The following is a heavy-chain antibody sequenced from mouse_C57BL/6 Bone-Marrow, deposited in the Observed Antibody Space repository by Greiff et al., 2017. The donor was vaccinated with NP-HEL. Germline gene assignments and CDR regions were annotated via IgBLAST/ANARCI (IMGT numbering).Heavy chain of an antibody. CDR1: GFTFSDYG. V-gene: IGHV5-17*01. Sequence: VQLQQSGGGLVKPGGSLKLSCAASGFTFSDYGMHWVRQAPEKGLEWVAYISSGSSTIYYADTVKGRFTISRDNAKNTLFLQMTSLRSEDTAMYYCARNDYDRDFDYWGQGTTLTVSS. CDR2: ISSGSSTI. D-gene: IGHD2-4*01. J-gene: IGHJ2*01. CDR3: ARNDYDRDFDY.